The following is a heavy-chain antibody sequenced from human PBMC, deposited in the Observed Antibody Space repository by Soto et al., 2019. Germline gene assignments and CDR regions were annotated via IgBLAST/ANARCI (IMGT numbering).Heavy chain of an antibody. V-gene: IGHV3-23*01. CDR1: GFTFSSYA. D-gene: IGHD3-3*01. J-gene: IGHJ4*02. CDR2: ISGSGGST. CDR3: AKRRPGAGVVILGFDY. Sequence: GGSLRLSCAASGFTFSSYAMSWVRQAPGKGLEWVSAISGSGGSTYYADSVKGRFTISRDNSKNTLYLQMNSLRAEDTAVYYCAKRRPGAGVVILGFDYWGQGTLVTVSS.